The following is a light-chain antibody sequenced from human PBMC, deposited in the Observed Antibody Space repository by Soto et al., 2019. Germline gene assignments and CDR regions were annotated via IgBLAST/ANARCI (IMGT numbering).Light chain of an antibody. V-gene: IGKV1-27*01. CDR3: QKYSSVPV. Sequence: DIQMTQSPTSLSASVGDRVTITCRASQDIRNFVAWYQQKPGKAPKLLIYAASTLQSGVPSRFGGSGSGTDFTLTSNSLQPEDVATYSCQKYSSVPVFGPGTKVEIK. CDR2: AAS. CDR1: QDIRNF. J-gene: IGKJ3*01.